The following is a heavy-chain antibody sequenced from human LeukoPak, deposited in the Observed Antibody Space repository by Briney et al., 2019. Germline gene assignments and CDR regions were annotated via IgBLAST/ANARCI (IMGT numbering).Heavy chain of an antibody. Sequence: SETLSLTCTVSGGSISSYYWSWIRQPPGKGLEWIGYTYYSGSTNYNPSLKSRVTISVDTFKNQFSLKLSSVTAADTAVYYCASEKYYYGSGSYEPGYYFDYWGQGTLVTVSS. J-gene: IGHJ4*02. CDR1: GGSISSYY. D-gene: IGHD3-10*01. CDR3: ASEKYYYGSGSYEPGYYFDY. CDR2: TYYSGST. V-gene: IGHV4-59*01.